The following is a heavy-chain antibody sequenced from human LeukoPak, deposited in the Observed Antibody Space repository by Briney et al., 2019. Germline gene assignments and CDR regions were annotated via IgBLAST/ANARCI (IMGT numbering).Heavy chain of an antibody. V-gene: IGHV3-7*03. Sequence: PGGSLRLSCAASGFTFSSYWMSWVRQAPGKGLEWVANIKQDGSEKYYVDSVKGRFTISRDNAKNSLYLQMNSLRAEDTAVYYCARPQGGSGRRYFQHWGQGTLVTVSS. CDR2: IKQDGSEK. D-gene: IGHD3-10*01. CDR1: GFTFSSYW. CDR3: ARPQGGSGRRYFQH. J-gene: IGHJ1*01.